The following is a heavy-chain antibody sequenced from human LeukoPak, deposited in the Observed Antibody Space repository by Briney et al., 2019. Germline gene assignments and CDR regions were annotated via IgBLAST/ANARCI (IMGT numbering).Heavy chain of an antibody. V-gene: IGHV1-46*01. D-gene: IGHD3-3*01. CDR2: INPTGGST. CDR1: GYTFPSYF. Sequence: ASVKVSCKASGYTFPSYFMHWVRQAPGQGLEWMGIINPTGGSTTYAQKFQGRVTMTRDTSTSTVYMELSSLRSDDTAVYYCARELTIFGVVIQRYDTFDIWGQGTMVTVSS. J-gene: IGHJ3*02. CDR3: ARELTIFGVVIQRYDTFDI.